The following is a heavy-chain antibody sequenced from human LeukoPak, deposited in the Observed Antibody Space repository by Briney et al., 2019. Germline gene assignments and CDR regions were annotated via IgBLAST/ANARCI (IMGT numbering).Heavy chain of an antibody. J-gene: IGHJ4*02. CDR2: IYYSGST. D-gene: IGHD4-17*01. CDR1: GGSISSSSYY. V-gene: IGHV4-39*07. CDR3: ARPQTYGDYEDY. Sequence: SETLSLTCTVSGGSISSSSYYWGWIRQPPGKGLEWIGSIYYSGSTYYNPSLKSRVTISVDTSKNQFSLKLSSVTAADTAVYYCARPQTYGDYEDYWGQGTLVTVSS.